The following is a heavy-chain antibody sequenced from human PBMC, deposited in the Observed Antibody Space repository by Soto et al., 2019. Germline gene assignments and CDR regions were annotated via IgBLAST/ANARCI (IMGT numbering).Heavy chain of an antibody. J-gene: IGHJ6*02. CDR1: GGSIDYYH. Sequence: PSETLSLTCTVPGGSIDYYHWTWIRQPPGKGLEWIGYVSDSGRTSYNPSLQSRVTISVDSSRNQFSLRLTSVTAADTAVYYCARDSTRWFPYYGVDVWGPGTSVTVSS. CDR2: VSDSGRT. D-gene: IGHD6-13*01. V-gene: IGHV4-59*01. CDR3: ARDSTRWFPYYGVDV.